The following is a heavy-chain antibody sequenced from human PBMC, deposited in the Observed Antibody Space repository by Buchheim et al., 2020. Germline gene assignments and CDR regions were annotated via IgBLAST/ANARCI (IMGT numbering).Heavy chain of an antibody. J-gene: IGHJ4*02. Sequence: QVQLQESGPGLVKPSQTLSLTCTVSGGSISSGGYYWSWIRQHPGKGLEWIGCIYYSGSTYYNPSLKSRVTISVNTSKNQFSLKLSSVTAADTAVYYCARSRLWFGEPTYPFDYWGQGTL. CDR3: ARSRLWFGEPTYPFDY. V-gene: IGHV4-31*03. CDR2: IYYSGST. CDR1: GGSISSGGYY. D-gene: IGHD3-10*01.